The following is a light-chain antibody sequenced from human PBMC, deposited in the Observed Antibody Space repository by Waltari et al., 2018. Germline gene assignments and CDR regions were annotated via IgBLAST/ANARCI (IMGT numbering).Light chain of an antibody. V-gene: IGLV2-14*01. J-gene: IGLJ2*01. CDR3: SSYTSSGVV. CDR1: GSDVGGYDY. CDR2: DVY. Sequence: QSALTQPASVSGSPGQAIIISCTGTGSDVGGYDYVSWYQQYPGKAPRLIIYDVYNRSSGVSNRFSGYKSDNTASLTISGLQAEDESVYYCSSYTSSGVVFGGGTKLTVL.